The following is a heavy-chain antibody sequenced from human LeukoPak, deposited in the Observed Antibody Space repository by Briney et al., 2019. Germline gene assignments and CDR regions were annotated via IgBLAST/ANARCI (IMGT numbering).Heavy chain of an antibody. CDR1: GFTFSSYW. D-gene: IGHD3-22*01. V-gene: IGHV3-7*01. J-gene: IGHJ6*02. CDR3: ARGLYYYDSSGYGGYYYYYGMDV. CDR2: IKQDGREK. Sequence: GGSLRLSCAASGFTFSSYWMSWVRRAPGKGLEWVANIKQDGREKYYVASVKGRFTISRDNAKNSLYLQMNSLRAEDTAVYYCARGLYYYDSSGYGGYYYYYGMDVWGQGTTVTVSS.